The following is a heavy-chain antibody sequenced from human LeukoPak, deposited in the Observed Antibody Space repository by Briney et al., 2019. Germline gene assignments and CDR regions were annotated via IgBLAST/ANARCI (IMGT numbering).Heavy chain of an antibody. CDR3: AKYLLLNNNYWRDAFDF. D-gene: IGHD1-1*01. CDR1: GFTFSNYA. Sequence: PGGSLRLSCAASGFTFSNYAMTWVRQAPGKGLEWVSVIGRTGDIFYADSVKGRFTISRDNSKNTLYLQMNSLRAEDTAVYYCAKYLLLNNNYWRDAFDFWGQGTMVTVSS. V-gene: IGHV3-23*01. CDR2: IGRTGDI. J-gene: IGHJ3*01.